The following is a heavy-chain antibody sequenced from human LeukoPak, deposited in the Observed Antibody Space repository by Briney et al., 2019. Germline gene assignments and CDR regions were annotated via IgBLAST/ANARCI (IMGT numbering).Heavy chain of an antibody. V-gene: IGHV3-11*01. Sequence: PGGSLRLSCAASGFTFSDYYMSWIRQAPGKGLEWVSYISSSGSTIYYADSVKGRFTISRDNAKNSLYLQMNSLRAEDTAVYYCARARFDSSGYYEFDIFDYWGQGTLVTVSS. CDR3: ARARFDSSGYYEFDIFDY. CDR1: GFTFSDYY. J-gene: IGHJ4*02. D-gene: IGHD3-22*01. CDR2: ISSSGSTI.